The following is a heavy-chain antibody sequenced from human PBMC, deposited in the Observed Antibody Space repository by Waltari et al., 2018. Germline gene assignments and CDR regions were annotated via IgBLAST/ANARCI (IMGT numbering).Heavy chain of an antibody. CDR1: GYTFTGYY. J-gene: IGHJ4*02. V-gene: IGHV1-2*06. CDR3: ARVGDCSGGSCTRGWVDY. CDR2: INPNSGGT. D-gene: IGHD2-15*01. Sequence: QVQLVQSGAEVKKPGASVKVSCKASGYTFTGYYMHWVRQAPGQGLEWMGRINPNSGGTNYAQKFQGRVTMTRDTSISTAYMELSRLRSDDTAVYYCARVGDCSGGSCTRGWVDYWGQGTLVTVSS.